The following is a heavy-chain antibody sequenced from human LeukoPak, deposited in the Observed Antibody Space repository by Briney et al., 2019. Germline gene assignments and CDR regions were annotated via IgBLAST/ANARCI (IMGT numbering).Heavy chain of an antibody. V-gene: IGHV1-2*02. D-gene: IGHD2-15*01. CDR3: ARDGSTCGSCPPYFDY. J-gene: IGHJ4*02. Sequence: GASVKVYCRASRYTFTGYYIHWVRQAPGQGLEWMGWINPNSGDTNYAQKFQGRVTMTRDTSISTAYMELSRLRSDDTAVYYCARDGSTCGSCPPYFDYWGQGTLVTVSS. CDR2: INPNSGDT. CDR1: RYTFTGYY.